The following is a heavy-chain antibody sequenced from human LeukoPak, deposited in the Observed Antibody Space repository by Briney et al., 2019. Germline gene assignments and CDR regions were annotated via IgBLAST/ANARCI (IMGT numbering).Heavy chain of an antibody. J-gene: IGHJ6*03. CDR1: GVTFSSYG. V-gene: IGHV3-30*02. D-gene: IGHD5-12*01. CDR3: AKVARSRYSGYGESDYYYYMDV. CDR2: RRYDGSNK. Sequence: GGSLRLSCAASGVTFSSYGMHWVRQAPGRGLEWVAFRRYDGSNKYYADSVKGRFTISRDNSKNTLYLQMNSLRAEDTAVYYCAKVARSRYSGYGESDYYYYMDVWGKGTTVTISS.